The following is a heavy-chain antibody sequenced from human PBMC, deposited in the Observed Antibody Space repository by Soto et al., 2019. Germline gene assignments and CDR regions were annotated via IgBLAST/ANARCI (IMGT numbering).Heavy chain of an antibody. D-gene: IGHD2-2*01. CDR3: ARDPLGYCSSTSCRTNWFDP. CDR2: ISYDGSNK. Sequence: QVQLVESGGGLVKPGGSLRLSCAASGFTFSDYYMSWIRQAPGKGLEWVAVISYDGSNKYYADSVKGRFTISRDNSKNTLYLQMNSLRAEDTAVYYCARDPLGYCSSTSCRTNWFDPWGQGTLVTVSS. V-gene: IGHV3-30-3*01. J-gene: IGHJ5*02. CDR1: GFTFSDYY.